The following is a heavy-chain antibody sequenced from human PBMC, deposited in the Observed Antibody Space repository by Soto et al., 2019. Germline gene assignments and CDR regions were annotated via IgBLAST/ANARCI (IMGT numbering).Heavy chain of an antibody. D-gene: IGHD3-22*01. CDR3: ARELLGGYYDLDY. CDR2: INAGNGNT. V-gene: IGHV1-3*01. J-gene: IGHJ4*02. CDR1: GYTFTSYA. Sequence: GASVKVSCKASGYTFTSYAMHWVRQAPGQRLEWMGWINAGNGNTKYSQKFQGRVTITTDTSTSTAYMELRSLRSDDTAVYYCARELLGGYYDLDYWGQGTLVTVSS.